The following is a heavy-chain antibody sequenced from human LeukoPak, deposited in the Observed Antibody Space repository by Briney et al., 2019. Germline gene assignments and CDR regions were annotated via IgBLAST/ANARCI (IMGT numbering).Heavy chain of an antibody. CDR3: AREPPGY. J-gene: IGHJ4*02. CDR2: IYTSGST. Sequence: ASQTLSLTCTVSGGSISSGSYYWSWIRQPAGKGLEWIGRIYTSGSTNYNPSLKSRVTISVDTSKNQFSLKLSSVTAADTAVYYCAREPPGYWGQGILVTVSS. CDR1: GGSISSGSYY. V-gene: IGHV4-61*02.